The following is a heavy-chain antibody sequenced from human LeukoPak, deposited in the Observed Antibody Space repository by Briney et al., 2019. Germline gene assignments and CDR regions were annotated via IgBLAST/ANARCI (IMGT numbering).Heavy chain of an antibody. D-gene: IGHD5-18*01. Sequence: GGSLRLSCAASGFTFSNYWMNWVRQAPGKGLEWVANINQEASEKNYVDSVKGRFTISRDNAKNSLYLQMNSLRAEDTAVYYCARDRAMDDFWGQGTLVAVSS. J-gene: IGHJ4*02. V-gene: IGHV3-7*03. CDR1: GFTFSNYW. CDR2: INQEASEK. CDR3: ARDRAMDDF.